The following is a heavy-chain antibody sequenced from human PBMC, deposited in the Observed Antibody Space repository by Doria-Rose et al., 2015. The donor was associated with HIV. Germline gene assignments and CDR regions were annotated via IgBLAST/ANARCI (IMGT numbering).Heavy chain of an antibody. D-gene: IGHD2-2*01. CDR2: INVDNGNT. CDR1: GYTFTRYA. Sequence: QVQLVQSGAGVKKPGASVRVSCKASGYTFTRYAMHWVRQAPGQRPEWIGWINVDNGNTDYSQKFQGRLTITRDTSASTAYMELSSLTSDDTAVYYCAKDRVRVVQAATTLDFWGQGTLVTVSS. CDR3: AKDRVRVVQAATTLDF. V-gene: IGHV1-3*01. J-gene: IGHJ4*02.